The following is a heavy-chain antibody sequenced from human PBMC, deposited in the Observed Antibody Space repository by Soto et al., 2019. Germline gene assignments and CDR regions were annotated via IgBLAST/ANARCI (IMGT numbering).Heavy chain of an antibody. D-gene: IGHD3-10*01. J-gene: IGHJ5*02. Sequence: SETLSLTCTVSGGSISSSSYYWGWIRQPPGKGLEWIGYIYYSGSTNYNPSLKSRVTISVDTSKNQFSLKLSSVTAADTAVYYCARLYGSGSYGSWFDPWGQGTLVTVSS. CDR3: ARLYGSGSYGSWFDP. V-gene: IGHV4-39*07. CDR1: GGSISSSSYY. CDR2: IYYSGST.